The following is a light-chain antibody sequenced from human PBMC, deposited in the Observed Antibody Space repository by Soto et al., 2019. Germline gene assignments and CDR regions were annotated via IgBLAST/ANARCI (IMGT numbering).Light chain of an antibody. J-gene: IGLJ2*01. CDR2: LNSDGSH. Sequence: QPVLTQSPSASASLGASVKLTCTLSSGHNTYAIAWHQQQPEKGPRYLMKLNSDGSHSKGDGIPDRFSGSSSGAERCLTISSRQSEDEADYYCQTWGTGIQVVFGGGTKLTVL. CDR1: SGHNTYA. V-gene: IGLV4-69*01. CDR3: QTWGTGIQVV.